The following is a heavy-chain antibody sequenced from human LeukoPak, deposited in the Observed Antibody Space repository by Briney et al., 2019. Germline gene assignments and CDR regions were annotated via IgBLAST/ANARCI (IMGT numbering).Heavy chain of an antibody. V-gene: IGHV1-18*01. D-gene: IGHD2-2*01. CDR1: GYTFTSHG. CDR3: ARVAPEKYCSSASCLALGSRPRLTLDV. Sequence: GASVKVSCKASGYTFTSHGISWVRQAPGQGLEWMGWISAYNGNTNYAQKLQGRVTMTTDTSTSTAYMELRSLRSDDTAVYYCARVAPEKYCSSASCLALGSRPRLTLDVWGQGTTVTVSS. J-gene: IGHJ6*02. CDR2: ISAYNGNT.